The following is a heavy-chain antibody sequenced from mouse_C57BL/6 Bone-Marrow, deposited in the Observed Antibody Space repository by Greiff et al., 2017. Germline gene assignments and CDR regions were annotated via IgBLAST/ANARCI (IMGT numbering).Heavy chain of an antibody. Sequence: QVQLQQSGAELVRPGASVKLSCKASGYTFTDYYINWVKQRPGQGLEWIARIYPGSGNTYYNEKFKGKATLTAEKSSSTAYMQLSSLTSEDSAVYFCARGDCPYYYGSSPYYYAMDYWGQGTSVTVSS. CDR3: ARGDCPYYYGSSPYYYAMDY. J-gene: IGHJ4*01. V-gene: IGHV1-76*01. CDR2: IYPGSGNT. CDR1: GYTFTDYY. D-gene: IGHD1-1*01.